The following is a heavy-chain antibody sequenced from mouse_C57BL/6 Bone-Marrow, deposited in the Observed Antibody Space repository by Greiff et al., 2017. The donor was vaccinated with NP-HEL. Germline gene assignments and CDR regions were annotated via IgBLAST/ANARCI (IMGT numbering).Heavy chain of an antibody. CDR2: IHPNSGST. CDR1: GYTFTSYW. D-gene: IGHD1-1*01. J-gene: IGHJ2*01. Sequence: VQLQQPGAELVKPGASVKLSCKASGYTFTSYWMHWVKQRPGQGLEWIGMIHPNSGSTNYNEKFKSKATLTVDKSSSTAYMQLSSLTSEDSAVYYCARRDYGSSKDYFDYWGQGTTLTVSS. V-gene: IGHV1-64*01. CDR3: ARRDYGSSKDYFDY.